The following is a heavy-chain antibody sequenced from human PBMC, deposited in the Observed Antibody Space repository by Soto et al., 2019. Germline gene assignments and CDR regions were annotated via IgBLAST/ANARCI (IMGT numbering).Heavy chain of an antibody. Sequence: SETLSLTCTVSGGSISSYYWSWIRQPPGKGLEWIGYIYYSGSTNYNPSLKSRVTISVDTSKNQFSLKLSSVTAADTAVYYCARAAYYDSSGYSLRPFDYWGQGTMVSGSS. CDR1: GGSISSYY. CDR3: ARAAYYDSSGYSLRPFDY. D-gene: IGHD3-22*01. V-gene: IGHV4-59*01. CDR2: IYYSGST. J-gene: IGHJ4*02.